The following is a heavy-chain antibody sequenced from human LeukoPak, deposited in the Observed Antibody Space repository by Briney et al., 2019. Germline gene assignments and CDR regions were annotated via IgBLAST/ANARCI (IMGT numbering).Heavy chain of an antibody. CDR1: GFTFSTYS. CDR2: ISSSSVYI. V-gene: IGHV3-21*01. CDR3: ARDRNWFDP. Sequence: GGSLRLSCAASGFTFSTYSMNWVRQAPGKGLEWFSSISSSSVYIYYADSVRGRFTISRDNAKNSLYLQMNSLRAEDTAVYYCARDRNWFDPWGQGTLVTVSS. J-gene: IGHJ5*02.